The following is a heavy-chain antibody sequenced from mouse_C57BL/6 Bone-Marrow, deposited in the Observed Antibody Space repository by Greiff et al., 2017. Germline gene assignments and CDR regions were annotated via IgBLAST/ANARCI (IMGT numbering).Heavy chain of an antibody. D-gene: IGHD2-2*01. V-gene: IGHV1-81*01. CDR3: ARRGIYYGYDGWFAY. CDR1: GYTFTSYG. Sequence: VQLKESGAELARPGASVKLSCKASGYTFTSYGISWVKQRTGQGLEWIGEIYPRSGNTYYNEKFKGKATLTADKSSSTAYFELRSLTSEDSAVYFCARRGIYYGYDGWFAYWGQGTLVTVSA. CDR2: IYPRSGNT. J-gene: IGHJ3*01.